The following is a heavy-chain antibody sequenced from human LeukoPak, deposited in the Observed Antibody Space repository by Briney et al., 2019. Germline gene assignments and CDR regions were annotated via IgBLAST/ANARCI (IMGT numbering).Heavy chain of an antibody. CDR3: ARGGRYCSGGSCYLDY. V-gene: IGHV4-38-2*01. Sequence: SETLSLTCAVSGYSINNDYYWGWIRQPPGKGLEWIGSIYHSGNTDYNPSLKSRVTISVDTSKNQFSLKLSSVTAADTAMYYCARGGRYCSGGSCYLDYWGQGTLVTVSS. CDR2: IYHSGNT. J-gene: IGHJ4*02. D-gene: IGHD2-15*01. CDR1: GYSINNDYY.